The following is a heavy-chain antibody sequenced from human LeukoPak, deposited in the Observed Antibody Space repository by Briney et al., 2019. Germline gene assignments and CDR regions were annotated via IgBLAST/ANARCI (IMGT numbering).Heavy chain of an antibody. V-gene: IGHV4-61*02. J-gene: IGHJ4*02. CDR3: ARGLISNSWFTPFDY. D-gene: IGHD6-13*01. CDR1: GGSISSGSYY. CDR2: IYTSGST. Sequence: PSQTLSLTCTVSGGSISSGSYYWSWIRQPAGKGLEWIGRIYTSGSTNYNPSLKSRVTISVDTSKNQFSLKLSSVTAADTAVYYCARGLISNSWFTPFDYWGQGTLVTVSS.